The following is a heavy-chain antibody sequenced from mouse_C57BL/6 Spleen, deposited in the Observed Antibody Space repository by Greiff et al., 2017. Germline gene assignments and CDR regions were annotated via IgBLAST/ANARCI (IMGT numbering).Heavy chain of an antibody. CDR2: IDPNSGGT. Sequence: QVHVKQPGAELVKPGASVKLSCKASGYTFTSYWMHWVKQRPGRGLEWIGRIDPNSGGTKYNEKFKSKATLTVDRPSSTAYMQLSSLTSEDSAVYYCAVYYYGSRGYFDVWGTGTTVTVSS. D-gene: IGHD1-1*01. J-gene: IGHJ1*03. CDR3: AVYYYGSRGYFDV. CDR1: GYTFTSYW. V-gene: IGHV1-72*01.